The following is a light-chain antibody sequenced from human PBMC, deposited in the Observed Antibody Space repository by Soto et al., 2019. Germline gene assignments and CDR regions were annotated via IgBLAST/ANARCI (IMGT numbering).Light chain of an antibody. Sequence: IVLTKSPANLSLSPGDRATLSCRASQSVSSYLAWYQQKPGQAPRLLIYDASNRATGIPARFSGSGSGTDFTLTISSLEPEDFAVYYCQQRTNWSSVTFGGGTKVDIK. CDR1: QSVSSY. V-gene: IGKV3-11*01. J-gene: IGKJ4*01. CDR3: QQRTNWSSVT. CDR2: DAS.